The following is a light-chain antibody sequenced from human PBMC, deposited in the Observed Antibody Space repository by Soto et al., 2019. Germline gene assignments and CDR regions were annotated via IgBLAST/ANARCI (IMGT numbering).Light chain of an antibody. Sequence: ELVLTQSPVALSLSSGERATLSCRASQSVSSTLLTWYQQKPGQAPRLLIYGVSSRATGIPDRFSGSGSGTDFTLTISRVEPEDFAVYFCQHYGESLWTFGQGSRVEIK. CDR3: QHYGESLWT. CDR2: GVS. V-gene: IGKV3-20*01. J-gene: IGKJ1*01. CDR1: QSVSSTL.